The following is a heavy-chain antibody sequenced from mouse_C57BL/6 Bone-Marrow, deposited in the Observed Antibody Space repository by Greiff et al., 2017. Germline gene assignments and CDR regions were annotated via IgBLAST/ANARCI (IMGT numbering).Heavy chain of an antibody. CDR1: GYTFTSYW. J-gene: IGHJ2*01. D-gene: IGHD2-3*01. CDR2: IHPNSGST. Sequence: VQLQQSGAELVKPGASVKLSCKASGYTFTSYWMHWVKQRPGQGLEWIGMIHPNSGSTNYNEKFKSKATLTVDKSSSTAYMQLSSLTSEDSAVYYCARSWLLPNFDYWGQGTTLTVSS. V-gene: IGHV1-64*01. CDR3: ARSWLLPNFDY.